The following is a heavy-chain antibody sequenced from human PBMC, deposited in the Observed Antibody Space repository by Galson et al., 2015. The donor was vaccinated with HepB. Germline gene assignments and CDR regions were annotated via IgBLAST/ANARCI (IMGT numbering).Heavy chain of an antibody. CDR2: ISGSGGST. CDR3: AKDINLGYCSSTSCYVWYFDL. CDR1: GLTFSSYA. D-gene: IGHD2-2*01. V-gene: IGHV3-23*01. Sequence: SLRLSCAASGLTFSSYAMSWVRQAPGKGLEWVSAISGSGGSTYYADSVKGRFTISRDNSKNTLYLQMNSLRAEDTAVYYCAKDINLGYCSSTSCYVWYFDLWGRGTLVTVSS. J-gene: IGHJ2*01.